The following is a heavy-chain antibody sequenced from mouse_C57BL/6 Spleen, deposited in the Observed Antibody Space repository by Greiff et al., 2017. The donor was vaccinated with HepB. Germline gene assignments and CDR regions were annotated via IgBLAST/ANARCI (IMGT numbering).Heavy chain of an antibody. CDR1: GYTFTDYY. V-gene: IGHV1-19*01. CDR2: INPYNGGT. Sequence: VQLKQSGPVLVKPGASVKMSCKASGYTFTDYYMNWVKQSHGKSLEWIGVINPYNGGTSYNQKFKGKATLTVDKSSSTAYMELNSLTSEDSAVYYCARSPITTVVEGYFDVWGTGTTVTVSS. CDR3: ARSPITTVVEGYFDV. J-gene: IGHJ1*03. D-gene: IGHD1-1*01.